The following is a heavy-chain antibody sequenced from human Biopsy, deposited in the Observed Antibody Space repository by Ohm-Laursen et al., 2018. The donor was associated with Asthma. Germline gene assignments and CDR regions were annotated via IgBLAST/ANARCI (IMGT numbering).Heavy chain of an antibody. CDR2: VSVYNGNT. J-gene: IGHJ6*02. CDR3: ARAVDYSHYYGIDV. CDR1: GYTFNSAG. Sequence: ASVKVSCKTSGYTFNSAGITWVRQAPGQGLEWMGWVSVYNGNTKVAQKLQDRVIMITDTSTSTAYMELRSLRSDDTAVYFCARAVDYSHYYGIDVWGQGTTVTVS. D-gene: IGHD3-10*01. V-gene: IGHV1-18*01.